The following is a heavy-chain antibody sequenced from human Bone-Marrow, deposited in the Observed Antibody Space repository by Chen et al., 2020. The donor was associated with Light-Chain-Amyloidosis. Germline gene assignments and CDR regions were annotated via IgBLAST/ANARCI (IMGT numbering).Heavy chain of an antibody. V-gene: IGHV3-53*04. CDR3: VGGGD. Sequence: EVQLVESGGGLVQPGGSLRLSCAASGFIVSNNYMNWVRQAPGKGLEGVSVIYSVGSTYYAASVKGRFTISRHNSKNSLYVQMNGRRAGDPAVYYCVGGGDWGQGTLVTVSS. CDR1: GFIVSNNY. J-gene: IGHJ4*02. CDR2: IYSVGST. D-gene: IGHD3-16*01.